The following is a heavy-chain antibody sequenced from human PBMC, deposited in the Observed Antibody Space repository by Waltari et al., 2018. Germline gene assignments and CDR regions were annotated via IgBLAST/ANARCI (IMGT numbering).Heavy chain of an antibody. J-gene: IGHJ3*02. CDR2: LNPTSGAT. D-gene: IGHD3-22*01. CDR1: GYTFADYY. V-gene: IGHV1-2*02. Sequence: QVQLVQSGAEVKRPGASVKISCKASGYTFADYYINWVRQAPGQGLAWMGWLNPTSGATNLIQKYQGRVTRTSDTSITTAYMELSRLQSDDMAIYYCSVHYLDSPEISFDMWGQGTIVTVSS. CDR3: SVHYLDSPEISFDM.